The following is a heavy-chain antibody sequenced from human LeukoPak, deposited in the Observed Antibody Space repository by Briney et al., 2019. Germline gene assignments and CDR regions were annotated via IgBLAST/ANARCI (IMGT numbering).Heavy chain of an antibody. CDR2: INHGGDT. J-gene: IGHJ3*02. CDR1: GGSFSDYY. D-gene: IGHD2/OR15-2a*01. CDR3: ASHKYPVQAFDI. V-gene: IGHV4-34*01. Sequence: SETLSLTCAVSGGSFSDYYWSWIRQPPGKGLEWIGEINHGGDTNYNSSLQSRVALSVDTSRNQFFLILSSLTAADTAIYYCASHKYPVQAFDIWGQGTMVTVSS.